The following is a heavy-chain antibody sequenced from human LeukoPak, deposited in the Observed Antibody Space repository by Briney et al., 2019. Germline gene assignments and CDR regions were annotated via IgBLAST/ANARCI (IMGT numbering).Heavy chain of an antibody. D-gene: IGHD2-21*01. CDR2: ISYDGSNK. J-gene: IGHJ5*02. V-gene: IGHV3-30-3*01. Sequence: PGGSLRLSCAASGFTFSSYAMHWVRQAPGKGLEWVAVISYDGSNKYYADSVKGRFTISRDNSKNTLYLQMNSLRAEDTAVYYCARATSYSISNWFDPWGQGTLVTVSS. CDR3: ARATSYSISNWFDP. CDR1: GFTFSSYA.